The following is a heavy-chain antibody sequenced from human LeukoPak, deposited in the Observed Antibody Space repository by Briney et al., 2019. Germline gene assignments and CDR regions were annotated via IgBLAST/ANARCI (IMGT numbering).Heavy chain of an antibody. CDR2: IYYSGST. J-gene: IGHJ4*02. D-gene: IGHD5-12*01. V-gene: IGHV4-39*01. CDR3: ARQWLRRWPFDY. Sequence: SETLSLTCTVSGGSISSSSYYWGWIRQSPGTGLEWIGSIYYSGSTYYNPSLKSRVTISVDTSKNQFSLKLSSVTAADTAVYYCARQWLRRWPFDYWGQGTLVTVSS. CDR1: GGSISSSSYY.